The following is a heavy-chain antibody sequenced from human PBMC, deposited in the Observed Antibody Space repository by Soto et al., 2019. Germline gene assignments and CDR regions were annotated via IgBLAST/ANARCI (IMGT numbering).Heavy chain of an antibody. D-gene: IGHD5-12*01. V-gene: IGHV4-59*07. CDR3: ARGLYSGSDLSP. CDR1: GGSISIYY. CDR2: IYYNVNT. J-gene: IGHJ5*02. Sequence: QVQLQESGPGLVKPSDTLSLTCTVSGGSISIYYLNWIRQPPGRRLEWIGYIYYNVNTNYNPSLRSRVAISVDTSKHQFSLKVNSVTTADTAVYYCARGLYSGSDLSPWGQGILVTVSS.